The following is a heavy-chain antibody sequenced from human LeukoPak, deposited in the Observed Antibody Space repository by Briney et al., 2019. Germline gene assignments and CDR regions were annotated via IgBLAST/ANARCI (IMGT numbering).Heavy chain of an antibody. J-gene: IGHJ3*02. D-gene: IGHD3-22*01. CDR1: GYTFTSYG. CDR2: ISAYNGNT. CDR3: ARDSPPNYSDSSGYYSDAFDI. V-gene: IGHV1-18*01. Sequence: GASVKVSCKASGYTFTSYGISWVRQAPGQGLEWMGWISAYNGNTKYAQMVQGRVTMTTDTSTSTAYMVLRSLRSDDTAVYYCARDSPPNYSDSSGYYSDAFDIWGQGTMVTVSS.